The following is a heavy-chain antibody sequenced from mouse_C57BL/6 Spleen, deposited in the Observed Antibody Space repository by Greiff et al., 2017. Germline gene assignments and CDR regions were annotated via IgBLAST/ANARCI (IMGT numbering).Heavy chain of an antibody. J-gene: IGHJ2*01. CDR1: GFTFSSYG. V-gene: IGHV5-6*02. CDR2: ISSGGSYT. CDR3: ARHGGGGYFDY. Sequence: EVKLEESGGDLVKPGGSLKLSCAASGFTFSSYGMSWVRQTPDKRLEWVATISSGGSYTYYPDSVKGRFTISRDNAKNTLYLQMSSLKSEDTAMYYCARHGGGGYFDYWGQGTTLTVSS.